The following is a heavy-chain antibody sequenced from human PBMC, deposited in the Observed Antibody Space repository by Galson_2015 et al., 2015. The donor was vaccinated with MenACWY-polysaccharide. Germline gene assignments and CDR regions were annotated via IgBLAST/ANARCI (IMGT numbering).Heavy chain of an antibody. V-gene: IGHV3-49*03. J-gene: IGHJ4*02. CDR2: IRNEASGGTI. D-gene: IGHD6-19*01. Sequence: SLRLSCATSGFTFGDHSMSWFRQAPGKGLEWVGFIRNEASGGTIEYGASVKGRFTISRDDSKSIAYLQMNSLKSEDTAVYFCARGYNSPTYWGQGTLVTVSS. CDR3: ARGYNSPTY. CDR1: GFTFGDHS.